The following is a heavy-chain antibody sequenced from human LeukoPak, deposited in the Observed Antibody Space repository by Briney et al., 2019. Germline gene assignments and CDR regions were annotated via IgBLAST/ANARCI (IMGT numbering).Heavy chain of an antibody. CDR3: ARGSGDYYDSSGYYYEDY. V-gene: IGHV4-34*01. J-gene: IGHJ4*02. CDR1: GVSFSGYY. CDR2: INHSGST. Sequence: SETLSLTCAVYGVSFSGYYWSWIRQPPGKGLEWIGEINHSGSTNYNPSLKSRVTISVDTSKNQFSLKLSSVTAADTAVYYCARGSGDYYDSSGYYYEDYWGQGTLVTVSS. D-gene: IGHD3-22*01.